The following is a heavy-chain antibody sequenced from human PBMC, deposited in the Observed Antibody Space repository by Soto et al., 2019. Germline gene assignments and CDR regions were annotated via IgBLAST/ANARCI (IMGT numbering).Heavy chain of an antibody. CDR1: GYTFTSYY. J-gene: IGHJ4*02. V-gene: IGHV1-46*01. CDR2: INPSGGST. CDR3: ARSPAPLVVVAATSGFDY. Sequence: GASVKVSCKASGYTFTSYYMHWVRQAPGQGLEWMGIINPSGGSTSYAQKFQGRVTMTRDTSTSTVYMELSSLRSEDTAVYYCARSPAPLVVVAATSGFDYWGRGTLVTVSS. D-gene: IGHD2-15*01.